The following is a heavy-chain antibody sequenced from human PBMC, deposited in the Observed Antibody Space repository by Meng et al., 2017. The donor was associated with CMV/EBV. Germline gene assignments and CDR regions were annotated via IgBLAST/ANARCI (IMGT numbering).Heavy chain of an antibody. CDR2: INPNSGGT. CDR3: ARVQMVYAGAYCGGDCYPRGDAFDI. D-gene: IGHD2-21*01. V-gene: IGHV1-2*02. CDR1: GYTFTGYY. J-gene: IGHJ3*02. Sequence: ASVKVSCKASGYTFTGYYMHWVRRAPGQGLEWMGWINPNSGGTNYAQRFQGRVTMTRDTSISTAYMELSRLRSDDTAVYYCARVQMVYAGAYCGGDCYPRGDAFDIWGQGTMVTVSS.